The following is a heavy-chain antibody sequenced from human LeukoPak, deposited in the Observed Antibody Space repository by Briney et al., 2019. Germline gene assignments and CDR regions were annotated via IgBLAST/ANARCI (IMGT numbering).Heavy chain of an antibody. CDR1: GGTFSGYA. V-gene: IGHV1-69*06. D-gene: IGHD3-10*01. Sequence: GASVKVSCKASGGTFSGYAISWVRQAPGQGLEWMGGIIPIFGTANYAQKFQGRVTITADKSTSTAYMELSSLRSEDTAVYYCARGSTSYRLYYYYYYMDVWGKGTTVTVSS. J-gene: IGHJ6*03. CDR3: ARGSTSYRLYYYYYYMDV. CDR2: IIPIFGTA.